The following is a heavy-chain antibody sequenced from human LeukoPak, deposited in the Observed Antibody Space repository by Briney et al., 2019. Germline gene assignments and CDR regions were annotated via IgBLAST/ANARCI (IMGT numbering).Heavy chain of an antibody. J-gene: IGHJ4*02. CDR1: GYSISSGHY. CDR2: IYHSGST. V-gene: IGHV4-38-2*02. Sequence: KHSETLSLTCTVSGYSISSGHYWGWIRQPPGKGLEWIGSIYHSGSTYYNPSLKSRVSISVDTSKNQFSLNLSSVTAADTAVYYCATEIQNIAGRVYWGQGTLVTVSS. CDR3: ATEIQNIAGRVY. D-gene: IGHD6-6*01.